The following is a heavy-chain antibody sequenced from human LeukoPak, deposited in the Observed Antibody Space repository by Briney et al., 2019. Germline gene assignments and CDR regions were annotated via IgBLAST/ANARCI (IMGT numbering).Heavy chain of an antibody. Sequence: GGSLRLSCTASGFTFGDYAMSWFRQAPGKGLEWVGCIRSKAYGGTTEYAASVKGRFTISRDDSKSIAYLQMNSLKTEDTAVYYCTRGMGPTYYDFWSGYYKGYYFDYWGQGTLVTVSS. CDR2: IRSKAYGGTT. D-gene: IGHD3-3*01. V-gene: IGHV3-49*03. CDR1: GFTFGDYA. CDR3: TRGMGPTYYDFWSGYYKGYYFDY. J-gene: IGHJ4*02.